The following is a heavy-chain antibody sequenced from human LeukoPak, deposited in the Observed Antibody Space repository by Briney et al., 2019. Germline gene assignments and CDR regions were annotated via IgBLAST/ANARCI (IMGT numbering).Heavy chain of an antibody. CDR2: ISGGGGST. CDR1: GFTFSSYA. D-gene: IGHD2-21*01. V-gene: IGHV3-23*01. J-gene: IGHJ6*02. Sequence: GGSLRLSCAASGFTFSSYAMSWVRQAPGKGLEWVSAISGGGGSTYYADSVKGRFTISRGNSKNTLYLQMNSLRAEDTAVYYCAKGDDSIYYYGMDVWGQGTTVTVSS. CDR3: AKGDDSIYYYGMDV.